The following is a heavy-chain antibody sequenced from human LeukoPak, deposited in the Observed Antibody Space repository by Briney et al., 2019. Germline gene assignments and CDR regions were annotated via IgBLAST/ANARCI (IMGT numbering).Heavy chain of an antibody. CDR3: AKTGSGWYFDY. D-gene: IGHD6-19*01. V-gene: IGHV3-30*18. CDR1: GXTFSSYV. Sequence: GGSLRLSCAASGXTFSSYVVHWVRQAPGKGLEWVAVISYDGSNKYYADSVKGRFTISRDNSKNTLYLQMNSLRPEDTSVYYCAKTGSGWYFDYWGQGTLVTVSS. CDR2: ISYDGSNK. J-gene: IGHJ4*02.